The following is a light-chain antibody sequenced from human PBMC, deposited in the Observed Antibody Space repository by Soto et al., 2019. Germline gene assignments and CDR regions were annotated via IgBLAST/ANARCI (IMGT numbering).Light chain of an antibody. J-gene: IGKJ4*01. V-gene: IGKV3-20*01. CDR2: DAS. CDR1: QSVGNNN. Sequence: EMVLTQSPGTLSLSPGERATLSCRASQSVGNNNLAWYQQKPGQAPRFLIYDASSRATGIPDRFSGSESGTDFTLTNSRLEPEDFAVYYCQQYGSTPLTFGGGTKVEIK. CDR3: QQYGSTPLT.